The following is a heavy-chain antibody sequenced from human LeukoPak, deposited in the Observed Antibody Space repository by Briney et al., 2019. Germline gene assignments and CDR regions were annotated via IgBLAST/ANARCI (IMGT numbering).Heavy chain of an antibody. V-gene: IGHV3-43*02. CDR3: AKAPYSSSWYFRYYFDY. CDR2: ISGDGGST. Sequence: GGSLRLSCAASGSTFDDYAMHWVRQAPGKGLEWVSLISGDGGSTFYADSVRGRFTISRDNSKNSLYLQLNSLRTEDTALYYCAKAPYSSSWYFRYYFDYWGQGTLVTVSS. J-gene: IGHJ4*02. CDR1: GSTFDDYA. D-gene: IGHD6-13*01.